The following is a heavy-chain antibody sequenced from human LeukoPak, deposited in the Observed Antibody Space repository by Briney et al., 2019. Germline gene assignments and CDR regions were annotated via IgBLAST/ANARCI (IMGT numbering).Heavy chain of an antibody. D-gene: IGHD3-22*01. CDR3: ARAYYYDSSGYYSIFGY. Sequence: ASVKVSCKASGYTFTSYYMHWVRQAPGQGLEWMGIINPSGGSTSYAQKFQGRVTMTRDTSTSTVYMELSSLRSEDTAVYYCARAYYYDSSGYYSIFGYWGQGTLVTVSS. V-gene: IGHV1-46*01. J-gene: IGHJ4*02. CDR2: INPSGGST. CDR1: GYTFTSYY.